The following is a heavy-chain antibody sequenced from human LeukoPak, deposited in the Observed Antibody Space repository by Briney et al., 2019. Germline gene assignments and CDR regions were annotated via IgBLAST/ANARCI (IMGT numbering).Heavy chain of an antibody. V-gene: IGHV4-4*09. Sequence: SETLSLTRTVSGGSISSYYWSWIRQPPGKGLEWIGYIYTSGSTNYNPSLKSRVTISVDTSKNQFSLKLSSVTAADTAVYYCARRLAGLFDYWGQGTLVTVSS. J-gene: IGHJ4*02. D-gene: IGHD2-15*01. CDR1: GGSISSYY. CDR2: IYTSGST. CDR3: ARRLAGLFDY.